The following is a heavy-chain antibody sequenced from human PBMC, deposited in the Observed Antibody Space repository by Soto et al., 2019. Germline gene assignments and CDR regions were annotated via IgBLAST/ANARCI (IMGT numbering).Heavy chain of an antibody. J-gene: IGHJ3*01. CDR2: LSGSGSST. CDR1: GFTFSDYA. V-gene: IGHV3-23*01. D-gene: IGHD1-26*01. CDR3: ARSWEWEQPPDV. Sequence: GGSLRLSCAVSGFTFSDYAMSWVRKAPGKGLEWISSLSGSGSSTYYADSVSGRFTISRDNLENTVYLQMNSLRSEDTAVYYCARSWEWEQPPDVWGQGTMVTVSS.